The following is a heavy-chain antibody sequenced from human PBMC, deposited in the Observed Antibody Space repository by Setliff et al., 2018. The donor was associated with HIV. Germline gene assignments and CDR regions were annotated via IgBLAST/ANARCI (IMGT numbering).Heavy chain of an antibody. CDR2: IIPIFGTA. CDR3: VTGGSSGAFDI. Sequence: SVKVSCKAPGGTISNYGISWVRQAPGQGFEWMGGIIPIFGTANNAQKFQGRVTITADESTNTAYMDLSSLRSDDTAVYYCVTGGSSGAFDIWGQGTRVTVSS. V-gene: IGHV1-69*13. D-gene: IGHD6-13*01. CDR1: GGTISNYG. J-gene: IGHJ3*02.